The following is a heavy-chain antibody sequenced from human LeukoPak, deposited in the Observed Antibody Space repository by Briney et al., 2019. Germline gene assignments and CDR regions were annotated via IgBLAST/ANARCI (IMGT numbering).Heavy chain of an antibody. CDR2: IHYNGIT. CDR1: GGSISSYY. V-gene: IGHV4-59*08. J-gene: IGHJ4*02. CDR3: ARVYAPDYYDSSGDDY. D-gene: IGHD3-22*01. Sequence: SETLSLTCTVSGGSISSYYWSWIRQPPGKGLEWIGYIHYNGITNYNPSLKSRVTMSLDTSKNQVSLKLNSVTAADTAVYYCARVYAPDYYDSSGDDYWGQGTLVTVSS.